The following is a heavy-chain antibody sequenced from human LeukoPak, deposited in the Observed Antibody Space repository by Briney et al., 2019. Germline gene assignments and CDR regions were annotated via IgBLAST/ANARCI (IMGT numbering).Heavy chain of an antibody. D-gene: IGHD2-2*01. CDR3: AKIRSNLGYCSSTSCRGDAFDI. CDR2: IRHDGSNK. V-gene: IGHV3-30*02. J-gene: IGHJ3*02. CDR1: GFTLSSYG. Sequence: GGSLRLSCAASGFTLSSYGMHWVRQAPGKGLEWVAFIRHDGSNKYYADSVKGRFTISRDNSKNTLYLQMNSLRAEDTAVYYCAKIRSNLGYCSSTSCRGDAFDIWGQGTMVTVSS.